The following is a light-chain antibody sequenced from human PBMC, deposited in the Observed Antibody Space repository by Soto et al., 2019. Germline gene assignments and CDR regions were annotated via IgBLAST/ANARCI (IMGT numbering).Light chain of an antibody. Sequence: IQMTQSPSTLSASVGDRVNITCRASQTIFSWLAWYQQKPGKAPNLLIYKASRLESGVPSRYSGSGSGTQFTLTISGLQPDDFAAYYCQQYNSYPYSCGQGTMLDIK. CDR2: KAS. CDR3: QQYNSYPYS. J-gene: IGKJ2*03. CDR1: QTIFSW. V-gene: IGKV1-5*03.